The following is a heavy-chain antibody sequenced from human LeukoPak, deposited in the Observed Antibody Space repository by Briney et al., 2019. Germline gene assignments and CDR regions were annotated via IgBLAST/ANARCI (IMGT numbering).Heavy chain of an antibody. CDR2: IYHSGST. Sequence: SETLSLTCTVSGGSISSYYWSWIRQPPGKGLEWIGYIYHSGSTYYNPSLKSRVTISVDRSKNQFSLKLSSVTAADTAVYYCARDLGSTSYYYYYMDVWGKGTTVTVSS. D-gene: IGHD2-2*01. CDR1: GGSISSYY. V-gene: IGHV4-59*12. CDR3: ARDLGSTSYYYYYMDV. J-gene: IGHJ6*03.